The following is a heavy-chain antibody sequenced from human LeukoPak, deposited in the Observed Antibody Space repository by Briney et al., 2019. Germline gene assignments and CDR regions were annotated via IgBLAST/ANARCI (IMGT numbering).Heavy chain of an antibody. CDR3: AGLNVLLWFGELILPTNFDY. CDR2: IYHSGST. V-gene: IGHV4-38-2*02. Sequence: SETLSLTCTVSGYSISSGYYWGWIRQPPGKGLEWIGSIYHSGSTYYNPSLKSRVTISVDTSKNQFSLKLSSVTAADTAVYYCAGLNVLLWFGELILPTNFDYWGQGTLVTVSS. D-gene: IGHD3-10*01. J-gene: IGHJ4*02. CDR1: GYSISSGYY.